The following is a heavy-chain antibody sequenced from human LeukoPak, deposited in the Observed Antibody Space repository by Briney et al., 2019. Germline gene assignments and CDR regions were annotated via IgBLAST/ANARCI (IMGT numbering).Heavy chain of an antibody. Sequence: GGSLRLSCAASGFTFSSYWMHWVRQAPGKGLVWVSRINTDGSSTSYADSVKGRFTISRDNAKNTLYLQMNSLRAEDTAVYYCAKRGMGDREAFDIWGQGTMVTVSS. CDR1: GFTFSSYW. J-gene: IGHJ3*02. CDR3: AKRGMGDREAFDI. CDR2: INTDGSST. V-gene: IGHV3-74*01. D-gene: IGHD2-21*02.